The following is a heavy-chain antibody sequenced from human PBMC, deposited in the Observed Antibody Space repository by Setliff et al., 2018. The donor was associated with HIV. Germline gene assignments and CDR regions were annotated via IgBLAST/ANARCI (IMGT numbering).Heavy chain of an antibody. CDR1: GYIFTNYW. D-gene: IGHD3-3*01. J-gene: IGHJ4*02. V-gene: IGHV5-51*01. CDR2: IYPGDSDT. Sequence: GESLKISCKGSGYIFTNYWIGWVRQMPGKGLESMGIIYPGDSDTRYSPSFQGQVTISADGSISTAYLQWSSLKASDTAIYFCARVIKNFWSGYHFDFWGQGTLVTVSS. CDR3: ARVIKNFWSGYHFDF.